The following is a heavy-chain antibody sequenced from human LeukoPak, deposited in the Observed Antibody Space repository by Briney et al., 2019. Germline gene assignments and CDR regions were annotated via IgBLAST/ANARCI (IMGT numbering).Heavy chain of an antibody. CDR2: ISSSSSYI. J-gene: IGHJ3*02. Sequence: GGSLSLSFAASDLTFSSYSLNWFRKAPGRGLEWVSSISSSSSYIYYADSVKGRFTISRDNAKNSLYLQMNSLRAEDTAVYYCAREGYYDTNAFDIWGQGTMVTVPS. V-gene: IGHV3-21*01. D-gene: IGHD3-22*01. CDR3: AREGYYDTNAFDI. CDR1: DLTFSSYS.